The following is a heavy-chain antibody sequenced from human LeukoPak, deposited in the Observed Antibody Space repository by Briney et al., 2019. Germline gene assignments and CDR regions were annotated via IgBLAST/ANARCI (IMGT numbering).Heavy chain of an antibody. J-gene: IGHJ4*02. CDR1: GFTFANYA. D-gene: IGHD3-16*01. CDR3: AKERGISYTYEFDY. Sequence: GGSLRLSCAASGFTFANYAMTWVRQAPGKGLDWVSLISGSGSNTYYTDSVQGRFTISRDNSSNTLYLQMSSLRAEDTAIYYCAKERGISYTYEFDYWGQGALVTVSS. V-gene: IGHV3-23*01. CDR2: ISGSGSNT.